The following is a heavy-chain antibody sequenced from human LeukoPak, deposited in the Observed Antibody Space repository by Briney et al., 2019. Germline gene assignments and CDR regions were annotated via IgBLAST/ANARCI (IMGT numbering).Heavy chain of an antibody. J-gene: IGHJ3*01. CDR3: ARSSYSSSSSV. V-gene: IGHV3-7*05. CDR1: GFTFSGFW. D-gene: IGHD6-6*01. CDR2: INSDGSEG. Sequence: GGSLRLFCAVSGFTFSGFWMRLCRQAPGKGLEWVASINSDGSEGYYADVVKGRFHISRENAKTSLSLPINSLSAEDTAVYYCARSSYSSSSSVWGQGTMVTVSS.